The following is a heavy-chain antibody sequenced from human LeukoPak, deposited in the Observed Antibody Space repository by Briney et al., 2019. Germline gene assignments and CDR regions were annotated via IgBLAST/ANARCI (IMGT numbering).Heavy chain of an antibody. CDR3: ARGGTYYMSHAFDI. D-gene: IGHD1-26*01. CDR1: GGSISSYY. CDR2: IYITGST. J-gene: IGHJ3*02. V-gene: IGHV4-4*07. Sequence: SETLSLTCTGSGGSISSYYWSWIRQPAGKGLEWIGRIYITGSTNYNPSLKSRVTMSLDTSQNQFSLKLSSVTAADTAVYYCARGGTYYMSHAFDIWGQGTVVTVSS.